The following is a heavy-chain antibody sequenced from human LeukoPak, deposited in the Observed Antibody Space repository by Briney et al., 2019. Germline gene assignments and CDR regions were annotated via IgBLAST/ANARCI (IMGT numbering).Heavy chain of an antibody. CDR2: IYYNGNT. J-gene: IGHJ4*02. CDR3: VRGLPGSSWHLGY. CDR1: GDSISGYY. V-gene: IGHV4-59*01. Sequence: PSETLSLTCTVSGDSISGYYWNWLRQPPGRGLEWIGYIYYNGNTAYNPSLKSRVTISVDMSKNQFSLKLSSMTAADTAVYYCVRGLPGSSWHLGYWGQGTLVTVSS. D-gene: IGHD6-13*01.